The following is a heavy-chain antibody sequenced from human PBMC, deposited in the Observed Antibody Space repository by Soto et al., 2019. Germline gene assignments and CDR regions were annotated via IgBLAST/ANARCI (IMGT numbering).Heavy chain of an antibody. J-gene: IGHJ4*02. Sequence: GESLKISCKGSGYSFTSYWIGWVRQMPGKGLEWMGIIYPGDSDTRYSPSFQGQVTISADKSISTAYLQWSSLKASDTAMYYCARQHYCDSSGYYSPLYYFDYWGQGTLVTVSS. CDR2: IYPGDSDT. CDR1: GYSFTSYW. V-gene: IGHV5-51*01. D-gene: IGHD3-22*01. CDR3: ARQHYCDSSGYYSPLYYFDY.